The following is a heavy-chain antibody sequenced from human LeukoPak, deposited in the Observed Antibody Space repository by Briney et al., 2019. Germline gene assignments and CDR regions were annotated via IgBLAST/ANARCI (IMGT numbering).Heavy chain of an antibody. D-gene: IGHD4-23*01. Sequence: SETLSLTCAVYGGSFSGYYWSWIRQPPRKGLEWIGEINHSGSTNYNPSLKSRVTISVDTSKNQFSLKLSSVTAADTAVYYCARGVTPNDAFDIWGQGTMVTVSS. V-gene: IGHV4-34*01. CDR1: GGSFSGYY. CDR3: ARGVTPNDAFDI. J-gene: IGHJ3*02. CDR2: INHSGST.